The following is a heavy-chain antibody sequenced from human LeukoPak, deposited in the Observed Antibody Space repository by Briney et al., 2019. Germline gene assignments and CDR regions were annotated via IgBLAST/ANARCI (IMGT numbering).Heavy chain of an antibody. Sequence: GGSLRLSCAASGFTFSSYEMNWVRQAPGKGLEWVSYISSSGSTIYYADSVKGRFTISRDNAKNSLYLQMNSLRAEDTAVYYCARRGQFDYYYYGMDVWGQGITVTVSS. D-gene: IGHD3-9*01. V-gene: IGHV3-48*03. J-gene: IGHJ6*02. CDR2: ISSSGSTI. CDR1: GFTFSSYE. CDR3: ARRGQFDYYYYGMDV.